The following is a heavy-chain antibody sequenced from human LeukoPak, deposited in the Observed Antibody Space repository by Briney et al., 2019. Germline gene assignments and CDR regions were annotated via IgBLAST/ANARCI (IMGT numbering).Heavy chain of an antibody. CDR3: ARGMATITLGYYMDV. CDR1: GFTFSSYE. Sequence: GGSLRLSCAASGFTFSSYETNWVRQAPGKGLEWVSYISSSGSTIYYADSVKGRFTISRDNAKNSLYLQMNSLRAEDTAVYYCARGMATITLGYYMDVWGKGTTVTVSS. V-gene: IGHV3-48*03. CDR2: ISSSGSTI. D-gene: IGHD5-24*01. J-gene: IGHJ6*03.